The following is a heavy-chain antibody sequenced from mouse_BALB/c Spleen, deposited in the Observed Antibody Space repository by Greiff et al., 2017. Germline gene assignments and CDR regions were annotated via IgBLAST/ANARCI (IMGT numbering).Heavy chain of an antibody. V-gene: IGHV5-17*02. CDR2: ISSGSSTI. CDR3: ARQSTTVVARYYAIDY. CDR1: GFTFSSFG. J-gene: IGHJ4*01. D-gene: IGHD1-1*01. Sequence: EVMLVESGGGLVQPGGSRKLSCAASGFTFSSFGMHWVRQAPEKGLEWVAYISSGSSTIYYADTVKGRFNISRDNPKNTLFLQMTSLSSEDTAMYYCARQSTTVVARYYAIDYWGQGTSATVSS.